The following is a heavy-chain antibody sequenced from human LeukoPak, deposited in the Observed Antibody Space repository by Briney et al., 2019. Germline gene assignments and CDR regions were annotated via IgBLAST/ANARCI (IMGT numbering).Heavy chain of an antibody. V-gene: IGHV4-30-4*08. CDR2: IYYSGST. Sequence: SWVRQPPGKGLEWIGYIYYSGSTNYNPSLKSRITISVDTSRNQFSLKLSSVTAADTAVYYCARQGDYVDYWGQGTLVTVSS. J-gene: IGHJ4*02. CDR3: ARQGDYVDY.